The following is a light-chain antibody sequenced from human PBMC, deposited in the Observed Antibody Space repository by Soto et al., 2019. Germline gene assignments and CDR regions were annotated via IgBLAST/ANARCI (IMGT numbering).Light chain of an antibody. Sequence: QSALTQPASVSGSPGQSITISCTGTSSDAGNYNFVSWYQQHPGKAPKVIIYEDSTRPSGVSNRISGSKSGNTASLTISGLQAEDDSDYYCCSYAGSSTSWVFGGGTKLTVL. CDR1: SSDAGNYNF. CDR3: CSYAGSSTSWV. CDR2: EDS. V-gene: IGLV2-23*01. J-gene: IGLJ3*02.